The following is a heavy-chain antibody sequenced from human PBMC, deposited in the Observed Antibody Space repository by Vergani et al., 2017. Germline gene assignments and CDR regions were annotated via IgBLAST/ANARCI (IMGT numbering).Heavy chain of an antibody. CDR2: ITYNGGRT. Sequence: EVRLLESGGGLVQPGGSLRLSCAASGFTFNIYALSWVRQAPGKGLEWVSTITYNGGRTYYADSVTGRFTISRDNSKNTLFLQLKTLRAEDTSFYYCAKDYNIMGALHYWGQGTLGAVSS. CDR1: GFTFNIYA. D-gene: IGHD5-12*01. V-gene: IGHV3-23*01. J-gene: IGHJ4*02. CDR3: AKDYNIMGALHY.